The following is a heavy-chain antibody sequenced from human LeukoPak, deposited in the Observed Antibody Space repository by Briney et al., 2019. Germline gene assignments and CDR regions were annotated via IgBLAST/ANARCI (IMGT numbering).Heavy chain of an antibody. V-gene: IGHV3-23*01. D-gene: IGHD3-3*01. CDR3: AKPYYDFWSGYSARDY. Sequence: GGSLRLSCADSGFTSSSYAMSCVRPAPGKGLEWVSAISGSGVSTYYADSVKGRFTISRDNSKNTLYLQMNSLRAEDTAVYYCAKPYYDFWSGYSARDYWGQGTLVTVSS. CDR2: ISGSGVST. CDR1: GFTSSSYA. J-gene: IGHJ4*02.